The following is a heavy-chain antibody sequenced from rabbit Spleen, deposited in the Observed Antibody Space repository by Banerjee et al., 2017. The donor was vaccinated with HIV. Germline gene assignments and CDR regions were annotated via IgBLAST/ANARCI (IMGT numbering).Heavy chain of an antibody. CDR2: AYAGSSGRT. J-gene: IGHJ6*01. D-gene: IGHD8-1*01. Sequence: QSLEESGGDLVKPGASLTLTCTASGVSFSSGYDMCWVRQAPGKGLEWVACAYAGSSGRTYSATWAKGRFTISKTSSTTVTLQMTSLTAADTAIYFCARDTGSSFSSYGMDLWGQGTLVTVS. CDR3: ARDTGSSFSSYGMDL. V-gene: IGHV1S40*01. CDR1: GVSFSSGYD.